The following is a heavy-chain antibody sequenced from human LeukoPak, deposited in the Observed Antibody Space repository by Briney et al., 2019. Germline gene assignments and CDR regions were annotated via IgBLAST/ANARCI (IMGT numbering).Heavy chain of an antibody. Sequence: PSETLSLTCTVSGGSISSSSYYWGWIRQPPGKGLEWIGSIYYSGSTYYNPSLKSRVTISVDTSKNQFSLKLSSVTAADTAVYYCARKYYGSGSYYKDINFDSWGQGTLVTVSS. CDR2: IYYSGST. D-gene: IGHD3-10*01. V-gene: IGHV4-39*01. CDR1: GGSISSSSYY. J-gene: IGHJ4*02. CDR3: ARKYYGSGSYYKDINFDS.